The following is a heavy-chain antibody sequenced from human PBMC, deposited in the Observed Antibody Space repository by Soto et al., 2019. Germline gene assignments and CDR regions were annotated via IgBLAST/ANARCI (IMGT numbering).Heavy chain of an antibody. CDR3: AKDGAIAAADYFFDY. D-gene: IGHD6-13*01. J-gene: IGHJ4*02. CDR2: IASDGKDK. V-gene: IGHV3-30*18. Sequence: QVQLVESGGGVVQPGRSLKLSCAASGFTFSNYAIHWVRQAPGKGLEWVAVIASDGKDKRYADSVKGRFTISRDNSKNGVYLQMNSLRGEDTAVHYCAKDGAIAAADYFFDYWGQGSLVTVSS. CDR1: GFTFSNYA.